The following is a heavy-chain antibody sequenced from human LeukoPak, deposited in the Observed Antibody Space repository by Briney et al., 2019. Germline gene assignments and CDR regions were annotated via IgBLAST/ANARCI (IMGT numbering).Heavy chain of an antibody. J-gene: IGHJ4*02. CDR2: IKSKTDGGTT. CDR3: TTIWFGELFRNGPDY. Sequence: GGSLRLSCAASGFTFSNAWMSWVRQAPGKGLEWVGGIKSKTDGGTTDYAAPVKGRFTISRDDSKNTLYLQMNSLKTEDTAVYYCTTIWFGELFRNGPDYWGQGTLVTASS. D-gene: IGHD3-10*01. V-gene: IGHV3-15*01. CDR1: GFTFSNAW.